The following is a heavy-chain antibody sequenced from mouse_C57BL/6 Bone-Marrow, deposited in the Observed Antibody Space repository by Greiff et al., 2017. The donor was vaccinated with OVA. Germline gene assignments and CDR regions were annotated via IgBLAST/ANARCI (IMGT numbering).Heavy chain of an antibody. CDR3: ARYADVLDY. CDR2: IYPGGGFT. J-gene: IGHJ2*01. CDR1: GYTFTNYW. V-gene: IGHV1-63*01. Sequence: QVQLQQSGAELVRPGTSVKMSCKASGYTFTNYWIGWAKQRPGHGLEWIGDIYPGGGFTNYNEKFKGKATLTADKSSSTAYLEFSGLTSADYAIECCARYADVLDYWGQGTTLTVSS.